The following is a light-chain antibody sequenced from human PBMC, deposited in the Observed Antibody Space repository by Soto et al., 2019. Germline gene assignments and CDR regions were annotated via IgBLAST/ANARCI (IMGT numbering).Light chain of an antibody. J-gene: IGLJ1*01. V-gene: IGLV2-8*01. CDR3: SSYAGSNMGV. CDR1: SSDVGGYNY. CDR2: EVS. Sequence: QSVLTQPPSASGSPGQSVTISCTGTSSDVGGYNYVSWYQQHPGNAPKLMIYEVSKRPSGVPDRLSGSKSGNTASLTVSGLQAEDEADYYCSSYAGSNMGVFGTGTKVTVL.